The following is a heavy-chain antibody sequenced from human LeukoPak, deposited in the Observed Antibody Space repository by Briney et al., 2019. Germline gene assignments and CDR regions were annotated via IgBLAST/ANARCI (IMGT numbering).Heavy chain of an antibody. CDR1: GGSISSSIYY. J-gene: IGHJ6*03. CDR3: AREECSGSRCYSSNPSWYFYYMDV. V-gene: IGHV4-39*07. Sequence: SETLSLTCTVSGGSISSSIYYWGWIRQPPGKGLEWIGSIYYNANTYYNPSLKSRITISVDTSKNQFSLRLSSVTAADTAVYYCAREECSGSRCYSSNPSWYFYYMDVWGKGTTVTVSS. D-gene: IGHD2-15*01. CDR2: IYYNANT.